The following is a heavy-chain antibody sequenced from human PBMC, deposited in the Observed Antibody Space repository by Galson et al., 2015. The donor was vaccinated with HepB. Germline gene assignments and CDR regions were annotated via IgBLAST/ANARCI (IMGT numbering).Heavy chain of an antibody. CDR3: ATSLGQWLVFGCHEY. Sequence: SLRLSCAASGFNFRAFGMHWIRQAPGQRPEWVAVIWFDGSKKYYSDSVKGRFTISRDKSRNTLHLQMSSLTADDTAVYYCATSLGQWLVFGCHEYWGQGVLVTVSS. D-gene: IGHD6-19*01. V-gene: IGHV3-33*01. CDR1: GFNFRAFG. J-gene: IGHJ4*02. CDR2: IWFDGSKK.